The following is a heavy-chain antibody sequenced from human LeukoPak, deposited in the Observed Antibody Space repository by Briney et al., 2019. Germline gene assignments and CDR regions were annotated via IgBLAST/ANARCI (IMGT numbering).Heavy chain of an antibody. Sequence: GRPLRLSCAASGFTFSSYAMHWVRQAPGKGLEWVAVISYDGSNKYYADSVKGRFTISRDNSKNTLYLQMNSLRAEDTAVYYCARDRASYYDFWSGPIYYYYGMDVWGQGTTVSVSS. CDR3: ARDRASYYDFWSGPIYYYYGMDV. J-gene: IGHJ6*02. D-gene: IGHD3-3*01. V-gene: IGHV3-30-3*01. CDR2: ISYDGSNK. CDR1: GFTFSSYA.